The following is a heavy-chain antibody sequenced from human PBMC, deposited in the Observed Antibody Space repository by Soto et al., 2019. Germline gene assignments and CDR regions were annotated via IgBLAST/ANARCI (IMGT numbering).Heavy chain of an antibody. J-gene: IGHJ6*02. CDR2: IIPIFGTA. V-gene: IGHV1-69*01. CDR3: ASHSSGRPSHYYYYGMDV. Sequence: QVQLVQSGAEVKKPGSSVKVSCKASGGTFSSYAISWVRQAPGQGLEWMGGIIPIFGTANYAQKFQGRVTITADESTSTAYMELSSLRSEDTAVYYCASHSSGRPSHYYYYGMDVCGQGTTVTVSS. D-gene: IGHD6-19*01. CDR1: GGTFSSYA.